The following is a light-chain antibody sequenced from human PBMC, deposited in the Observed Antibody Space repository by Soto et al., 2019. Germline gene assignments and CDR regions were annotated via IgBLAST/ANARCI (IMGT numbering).Light chain of an antibody. CDR3: QPYGSSPGT. V-gene: IGKV3-20*01. J-gene: IGKJ1*01. CDR1: QSVSSSY. Sequence: EIVLTQSPGTLSLSPGERATLSCRASQSVSSSYLAWYQQKPGQAPRILIYGASSRTTGIPDRCSGSGSGTDFTLTISGLEPEDFAVYYCQPYGSSPGTFGQGTKVDIK. CDR2: GAS.